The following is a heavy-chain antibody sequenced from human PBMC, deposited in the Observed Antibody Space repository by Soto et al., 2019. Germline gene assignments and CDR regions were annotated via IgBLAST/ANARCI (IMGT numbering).Heavy chain of an antibody. D-gene: IGHD4-17*01. Sequence: PGGSLRLSCAASGFTFSSYAMHWVRQAPGKGLEWVAVISYDGSNKYYADSVKGRFTISRDNSKNTLYLQMNSLRAEDTAVYYCAKGFDYGDYYYYMDVWGQGTTVTVSS. CDR2: ISYDGSNK. J-gene: IGHJ6*03. V-gene: IGHV3-30-3*01. CDR3: AKGFDYGDYYYYMDV. CDR1: GFTFSSYA.